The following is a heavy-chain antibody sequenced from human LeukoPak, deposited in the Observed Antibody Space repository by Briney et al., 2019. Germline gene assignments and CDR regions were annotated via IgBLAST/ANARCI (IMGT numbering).Heavy chain of an antibody. CDR2: MNPQRGNT. Sequence: ASVSVSCKASGYMFTNYDIKWVRQATGQGREWMGWMNPQRGNTGYAQKFRGRVTITRDTSITTAYMELSSLRSEDTAVYYCARGPNYSNFGSAYYYYMDVWGKGTTVTVSS. V-gene: IGHV1-8*03. CDR1: GYMFTNYD. D-gene: IGHD4-11*01. CDR3: ARGPNYSNFGSAYYYYMDV. J-gene: IGHJ6*03.